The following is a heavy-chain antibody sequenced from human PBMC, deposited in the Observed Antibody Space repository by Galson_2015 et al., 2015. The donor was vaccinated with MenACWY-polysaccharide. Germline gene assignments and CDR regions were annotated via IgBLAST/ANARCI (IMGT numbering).Heavy chain of an antibody. CDR3: ARGGRRGVWYEGDY. CDR1: A. V-gene: IGHV1-8*01. Sequence: AINWVRQAPGQGLEWMAWMSPTSGNTGSAQKFQGRVTMTWNTSISTAYMELSSLRSEDTAVYYCARGGRRGVWYEGDYWGQGTLVTVSS. CDR2: MSPTSGNT. D-gene: IGHD6-19*01. J-gene: IGHJ4*02.